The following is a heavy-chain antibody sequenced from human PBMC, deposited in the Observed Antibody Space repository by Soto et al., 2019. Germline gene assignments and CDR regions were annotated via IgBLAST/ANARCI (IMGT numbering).Heavy chain of an antibody. J-gene: IGHJ6*02. CDR3: ARFYYDRSGYLPSPYFDDYGMDV. CDR2: IKQDGSEK. Sequence: EVPLVASGGGLVQPGGSLRLSWAASGFTFSSYWISWVRQAPGKGLEWVANIKQDGSEKYYVDYVKGRFTISRDNAHNSLYLQMNSLSAEDTAVYYCARFYYDRSGYLPSPYFDDYGMDVWGQGTTVTVSS. V-gene: IGHV3-7*04. CDR1: GFTFSSYW. D-gene: IGHD3-22*01.